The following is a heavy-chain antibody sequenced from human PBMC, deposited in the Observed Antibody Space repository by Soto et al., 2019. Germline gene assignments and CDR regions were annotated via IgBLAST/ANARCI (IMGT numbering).Heavy chain of an antibody. CDR1: GFTFSNYW. CDR3: ARGSFQCDYGGDSKVGYFGLAV. J-gene: IGHJ6*02. D-gene: IGHD2-21*01. V-gene: IGHV3-7*01. Sequence: GGSLRLSCIVSGFTFSNYWMNWVRQAPGKGLEWVANIKQDGSEKYFVDSVKGRFTISRDNAKNSLYLQMNSLRADDTAVYYCARGSFQCDYGGDSKVGYFGLAVWRPGTTVTVSS. CDR2: IKQDGSEK.